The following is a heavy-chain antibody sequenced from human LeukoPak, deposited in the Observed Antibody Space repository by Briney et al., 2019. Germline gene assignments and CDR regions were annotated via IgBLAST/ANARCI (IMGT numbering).Heavy chain of an antibody. CDR1: GGSISSYY. J-gene: IGHJ4*02. CDR2: IYYTGIT. Sequence: PSETLSLTCTVSGGSISSYYWSWTRQPPGKGLEWIGYIYYTGITNYNPSLKSRVTISVDTSKNHFSLKLSSVTATDTAVYYCARDYYDSSGHSGYFDYWGQGTLVTVSS. V-gene: IGHV4-59*12. CDR3: ARDYYDSSGHSGYFDY. D-gene: IGHD3-22*01.